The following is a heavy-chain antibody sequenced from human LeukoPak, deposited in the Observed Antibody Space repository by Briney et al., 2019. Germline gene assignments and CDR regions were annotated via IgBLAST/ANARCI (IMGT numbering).Heavy chain of an antibody. CDR3: ARVASSTSPSYYYYYYMDV. V-gene: IGHV3-20*04. D-gene: IGHD2-2*01. Sequence: GGSLRLSCEASGFNFDDYGMSWVRQAPGKGLEWVSGLNWNGDDTSYADAVKGRFTISIDNAKNSLYLQMNSLRAEDTALYYCARVASSTSPSYYYYYYMDVWGKGTTVTVSS. CDR2: LNWNGDDT. CDR1: GFNFDDYG. J-gene: IGHJ6*03.